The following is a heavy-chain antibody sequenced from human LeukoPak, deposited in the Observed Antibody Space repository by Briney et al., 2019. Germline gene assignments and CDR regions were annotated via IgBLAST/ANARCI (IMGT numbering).Heavy chain of an antibody. Sequence: GGSLRLSCSASGFTFSVYEMNWVRQAPGRGLEWVSYIDSAARTIYYADSVKGRFTISRDNAKNSLYLQMNSLRAEDTALYYCARGTGEDIVVVPTPGAAFDIWGQGTMVTVSS. J-gene: IGHJ3*02. CDR1: GFTFSVYE. CDR3: ARGTGEDIVVVPTPGAAFDI. CDR2: IDSAARTI. V-gene: IGHV3-48*03. D-gene: IGHD2-2*01.